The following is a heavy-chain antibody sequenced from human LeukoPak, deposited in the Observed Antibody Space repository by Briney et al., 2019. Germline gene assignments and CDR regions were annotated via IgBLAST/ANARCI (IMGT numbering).Heavy chain of an antibody. CDR3: ARMWLRLPPLRYYFDR. V-gene: IGHV3-49*01. D-gene: IGHD5-12*01. CDR1: GFTFGDYA. Sequence: PGGSLRLSCTASGFTFGDYAMSWFRQAPGKGLEWVGFIRSEAYGGTTESAASLKGRFSISRDGSEGIAYLQMNSLKTEDTAVYYCARMWLRLPPLRYYFDRWGQGTLVTVSS. J-gene: IGHJ4*02. CDR2: IRSEAYGGTT.